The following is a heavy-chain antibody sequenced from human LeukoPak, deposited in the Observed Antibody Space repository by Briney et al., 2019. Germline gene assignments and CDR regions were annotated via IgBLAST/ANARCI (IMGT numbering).Heavy chain of an antibody. Sequence: TGGSLRLSCVASGLTFYDYGMSWVRQAPGKGLEWVSGINWNGGTTTYADSVKGRFTISRDNAKNSLYLQMNSLRVEDTAFYYCARNSGANVYTYSFQYWGRGTLVTVSS. CDR3: ARNSGANVYTYSFQY. CDR2: INWNGGTT. V-gene: IGHV3-20*04. D-gene: IGHD1-26*01. CDR1: GLTFYDYG. J-gene: IGHJ4*02.